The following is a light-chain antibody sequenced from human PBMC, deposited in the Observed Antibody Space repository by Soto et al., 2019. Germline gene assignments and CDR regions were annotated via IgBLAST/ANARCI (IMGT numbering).Light chain of an antibody. CDR1: QGISSY. J-gene: IGKJ1*01. CDR3: HQRSSWWT. Sequence: IRITQSPSSLSASNGDRVTLTFRASQGISSYLAWYQQKPGKAPKLLIYAASTLQSGVPSRFSGSGSGTDFTLTISSLEPEDFAVYYCHQRSSWWTFGQGTKVDIK. V-gene: IGKV1-8*01. CDR2: AAS.